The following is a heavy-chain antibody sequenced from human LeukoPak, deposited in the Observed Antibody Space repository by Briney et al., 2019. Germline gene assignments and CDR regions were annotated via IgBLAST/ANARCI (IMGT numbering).Heavy chain of an antibody. V-gene: IGHV1-2*02. D-gene: IGHD3-22*01. CDR3: AREGYYYDISGPLRPFDY. J-gene: IGHJ4*02. Sequence: GASVKVSCKASGYSFTGHYMHWVRQAPGQGLEWMGWINPKSGGTNYAQKFQGRVTMTRDTSISTAYMDMSSLRSEDTAVYYCAREGYYYDISGPLRPFDYWGQGTLVTVSS. CDR2: INPKSGGT. CDR1: GYSFTGHY.